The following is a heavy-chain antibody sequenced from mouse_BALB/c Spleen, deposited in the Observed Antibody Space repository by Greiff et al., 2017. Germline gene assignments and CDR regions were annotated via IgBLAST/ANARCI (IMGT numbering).Heavy chain of an antibody. D-gene: IGHD1-2*01. Sequence: EVQLQQSGAELVKPGASVKLSCTASGFKIKDTYMHWVKQRPEQGLEWIGRIDPANGNTKYDPKFQGKATITADTSSNTAYLQLSSLTSEDTAVYYCARMHYAYWGQGTLVTVSA. CDR2: IDPANGNT. J-gene: IGHJ3*01. CDR3: ARMHYAY. V-gene: IGHV14-3*02. CDR1: GFKIKDTY.